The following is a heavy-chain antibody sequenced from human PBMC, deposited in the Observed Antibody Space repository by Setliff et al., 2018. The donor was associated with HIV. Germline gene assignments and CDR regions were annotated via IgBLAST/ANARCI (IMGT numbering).Heavy chain of an antibody. CDR2: MYYDGNT. CDR1: GDSISRRTYY. V-gene: IGHV4-39*01. CDR3: ARHRAAYWYYDY. Sequence: SETLSLTCTVSGDSISRRTYYWDWIRQPPGKGLEWIGSMYYDGNTFYNTSLKSRLTISVDTSKNQLSLKLSSVTATDTAVYYCARHRAAYWYYDYWGQGTLVTVSS. D-gene: IGHD2-8*02. J-gene: IGHJ4*02.